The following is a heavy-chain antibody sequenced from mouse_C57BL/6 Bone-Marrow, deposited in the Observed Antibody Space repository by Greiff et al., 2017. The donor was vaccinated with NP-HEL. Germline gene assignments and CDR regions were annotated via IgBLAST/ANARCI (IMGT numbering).Heavy chain of an antibody. CDR3: TRHELRDY. V-gene: IGHV1-15*01. D-gene: IGHD1-1*01. J-gene: IGHJ2*01. Sequence: QVHVKQSGAELVRPGASVTLSCKASGYTFTDYEMHWVKQTPVHGLEWIGAIDPETGGTAYNQKFKGKAILTADKSSSTAYMELRSLTSEDSAVYYCTRHELRDYWGQGTTLTVSS. CDR1: GYTFTDYE. CDR2: IDPETGGT.